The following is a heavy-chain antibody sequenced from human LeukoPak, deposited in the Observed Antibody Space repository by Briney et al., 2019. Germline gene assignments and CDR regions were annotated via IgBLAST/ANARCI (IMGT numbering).Heavy chain of an antibody. D-gene: IGHD6-6*01. CDR1: GYTFTGYY. CDR2: INPNSGGT. CDR3: ARDSIAARPGFDY. V-gene: IGHV1-2*02. J-gene: IGHJ4*02. Sequence: ASVKVSCKASGYTFTGYYMHWGRQAPGQRLEWMGWINPNSGGTNYAQKFQGRVNMTRDTSISTAYMELSRLRSDDTAVYYCARDSIAARPGFDYWGQGTLVTVSS.